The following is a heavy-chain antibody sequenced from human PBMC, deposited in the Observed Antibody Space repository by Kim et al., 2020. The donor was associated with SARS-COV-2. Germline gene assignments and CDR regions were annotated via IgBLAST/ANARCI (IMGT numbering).Heavy chain of an antibody. V-gene: IGHV5-51*01. CDR1: GYSFTSYW. CDR3: ARLTYYYDSSAPLPDYFDY. CDR2: IYPGDSDT. J-gene: IGHJ4*02. D-gene: IGHD3-22*01. Sequence: GESLKISCKGSGYSFTSYWIGWVRQMPGKGLEWMGIIYPGDSDTRYSPSFQGQVTISADKSISTAYLQWSSLKASDTAMYYCARLTYYYDSSAPLPDYFDYWGQGTLVTVSS.